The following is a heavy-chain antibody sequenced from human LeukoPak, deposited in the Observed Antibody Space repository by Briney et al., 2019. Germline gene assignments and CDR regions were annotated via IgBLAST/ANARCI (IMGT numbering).Heavy chain of an antibody. CDR3: ARGAEMGTILSQSYYYGMDV. CDR2: IYYSGST. D-gene: IGHD5-24*01. CDR1: GGSISDYY. V-gene: IGHV4-59*01. J-gene: IGHJ6*02. Sequence: PSETLSLTCTVSGGSISDYYWNWMRQPPGKGLEWIGYIYYSGSTNYNPSLKSRVTISVDTSKNQFSLKLSSVTAADTAVYYCARGAEMGTILSQSYYYGMDVWGQGTTVTVSS.